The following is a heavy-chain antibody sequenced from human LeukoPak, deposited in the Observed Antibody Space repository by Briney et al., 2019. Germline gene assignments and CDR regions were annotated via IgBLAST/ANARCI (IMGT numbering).Heavy chain of an antibody. CDR3: VAVIGYMHGLGWLDP. V-gene: IGHV4-39*01. CDR1: GDSISSPYYC. Sequence: SETLSLTCAVSGDSISSPYYCWGWFRQSPGKGLEWIGTIHNGGSTFYNPSLNSRVTVSADTSMNQFTLELTSVTAADTAMYFCVAVIGYMHGLGWLDPWGQGIPVTVSS. CDR2: IHNGGST. D-gene: IGHD3-22*01. J-gene: IGHJ5*02.